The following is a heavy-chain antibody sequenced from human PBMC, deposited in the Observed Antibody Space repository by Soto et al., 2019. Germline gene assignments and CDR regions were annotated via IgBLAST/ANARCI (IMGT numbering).Heavy chain of an antibody. Sequence: SETLSLTCTVSGGSISSYYWSWIRQPPGKGLEWIGYIYYSGSTNYNPSLKSRVTISVDTSKNQFSLKLGSVTAADTAVYYCARANAVAAPQFDYWGQGTLVTVSS. J-gene: IGHJ4*02. D-gene: IGHD6-19*01. CDR1: GGSISSYY. V-gene: IGHV4-59*01. CDR3: ARANAVAAPQFDY. CDR2: IYYSGST.